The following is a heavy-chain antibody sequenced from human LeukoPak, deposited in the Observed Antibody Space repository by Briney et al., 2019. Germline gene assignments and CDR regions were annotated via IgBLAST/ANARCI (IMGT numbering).Heavy chain of an antibody. CDR3: AGGGVVVPAAYYYYMDV. J-gene: IGHJ6*03. D-gene: IGHD2-2*01. Sequence: PGGSLRLSCAASGFTFSSYSMNWVRQAPGKGLEWVSSISSSSSYIYYADSVKGRFTISRDNVKNSLYLQMNSLRAEDTAVYYCAGGGVVVPAAYYYYMDVWGKGTTVTVSS. CDR2: ISSSSSYI. V-gene: IGHV3-21*01. CDR1: GFTFSSYS.